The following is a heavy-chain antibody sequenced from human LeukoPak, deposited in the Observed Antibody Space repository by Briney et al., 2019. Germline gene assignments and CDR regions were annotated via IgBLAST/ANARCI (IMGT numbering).Heavy chain of an antibody. Sequence: SETLSLTCTVSGGSISSGSYYWSWIRQPAGKGLEWIGRIYTSGSTNYNPSLKSRVTISVDTSKNHFSLKLSSVTAADTAVYYCASPDLVGGDAFDIWGQGTMVTVSS. CDR2: IYTSGST. V-gene: IGHV4-61*02. CDR3: ASPDLVGGDAFDI. J-gene: IGHJ3*02. CDR1: GGSISSGSYY. D-gene: IGHD2-8*02.